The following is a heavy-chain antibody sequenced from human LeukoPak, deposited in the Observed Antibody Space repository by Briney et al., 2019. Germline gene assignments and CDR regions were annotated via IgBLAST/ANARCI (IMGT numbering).Heavy chain of an antibody. CDR2: IYYSGST. CDR1: GGPISSYY. CDR3: ARHGRWRSPFPFDY. D-gene: IGHD5-24*01. J-gene: IGHJ4*02. Sequence: SETLSLTCTVSGGPISSYYWSWIRQPPGKGLEWIGYIYYSGSTNYNPSLKSRVTISVDTSKNQFSLKLSSVTAADTAVYYCARHGRWRSPFPFDYWGQGTLVTVSS. V-gene: IGHV4-59*08.